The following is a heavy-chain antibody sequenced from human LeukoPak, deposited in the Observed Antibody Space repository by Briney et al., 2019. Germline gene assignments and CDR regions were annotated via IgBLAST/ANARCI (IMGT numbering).Heavy chain of an antibody. J-gene: IGHJ4*02. CDR1: GFTFSSYA. V-gene: IGHV3-23*01. CDR3: AKSITMIVVAAYYFDY. Sequence: GGSLRLSCAASGFTFSSYAMSWVRQAPGKGLEWASAISGSGGSTYYADSVKGRFTISRDNSKNTLYLQMNSLRAEDTAVYYCAKSITMIVVAAYYFDYWGQGTLVTVSS. D-gene: IGHD3-22*01. CDR2: ISGSGGST.